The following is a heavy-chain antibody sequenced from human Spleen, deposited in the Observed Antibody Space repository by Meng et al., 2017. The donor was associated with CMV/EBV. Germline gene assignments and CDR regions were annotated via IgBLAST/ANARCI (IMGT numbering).Heavy chain of an antibody. CDR2: IYHSGST. J-gene: IGHJ4*02. CDR3: ARLGYSFGRYFDY. V-gene: IGHV4-38-2*02. D-gene: IGHD5-18*01. Sequence: SETLSLTCTVSGYSISSGNYWGWIRQPPGKGLEWIGSIYHSGSTLYNPSLKSRVTISLDTSKNQFSLKLSSVTAADMAVYYCARLGYSFGRYFDYWGQGILVTVSS. CDR1: GYSISSGNY.